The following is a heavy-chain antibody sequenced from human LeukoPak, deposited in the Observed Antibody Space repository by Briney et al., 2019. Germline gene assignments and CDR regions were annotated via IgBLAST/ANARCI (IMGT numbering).Heavy chain of an antibody. J-gene: IGHJ5*02. CDR3: TRPFMVRGVDNWFDH. V-gene: IGHV3-73*01. D-gene: IGHD3-10*01. CDR2: IRSKANSYAT. Sequence: GGSLTLSCAASGFTFSGSAMHWVRQASGKGLEWVGRIRSKANSYATAYAASVKGIFTISRDDSKNTAYLQMNSLKTEDTAVYYCTRPFMVRGVDNWFDHWGQGTLVTVSS. CDR1: GFTFSGSA.